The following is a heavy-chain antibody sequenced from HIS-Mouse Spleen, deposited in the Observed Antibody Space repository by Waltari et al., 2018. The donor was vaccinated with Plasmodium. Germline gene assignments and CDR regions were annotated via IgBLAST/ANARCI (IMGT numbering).Heavy chain of an antibody. CDR1: GFTLSSYG. D-gene: IGHD2-8*01. CDR3: AKVAQGTRDAFDI. J-gene: IGHJ3*02. Sequence: QVQLVESGGGVVQPGVSLSLSCAASGFTLSSYGLQLFRQAPGKGLEWVAVIWYDGSNKYYADSVKGRFTISRDNSKNTLYLQMNSLRAEDTAVYYCAKVAQGTRDAFDIWGQGTMVTVSS. V-gene: IGHV3-33*06. CDR2: IWYDGSNK.